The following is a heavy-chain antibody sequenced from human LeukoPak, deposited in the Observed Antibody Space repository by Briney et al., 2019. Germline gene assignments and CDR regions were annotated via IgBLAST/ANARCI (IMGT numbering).Heavy chain of an antibody. CDR2: IWNDGGNK. J-gene: IGHJ4*02. CDR3: ARRDDYGGNSLDY. CDR1: GFTISSYG. V-gene: IGHV3-33*01. D-gene: IGHD4-23*01. Sequence: PGGSLSLSCTASGFTISSYGMHWVRQAPGKGLEWVAVIWNDGGNKYYADSVKGRFTISRDNSKNTLYLQMNSLRAEDTAVYYCARRDDYGGNSLDYWGQGTLVTVSS.